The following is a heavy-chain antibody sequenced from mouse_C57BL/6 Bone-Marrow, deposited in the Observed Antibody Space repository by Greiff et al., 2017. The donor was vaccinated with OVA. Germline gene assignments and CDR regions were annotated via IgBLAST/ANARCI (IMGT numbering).Heavy chain of an antibody. CDR2: ISNGGGST. Sequence: EVKLMESGGGLVQPGGSLKLSCAASGFTFSDYYMYWVRQTPEKRLEWVAYISNGGGSTYYPDTVKGRFTISRDNAKNTLYLQMSRLKSEDTAMYYCARGFITTVVATPYYAMDYWGQGTSVTVSS. J-gene: IGHJ4*01. V-gene: IGHV5-12*01. D-gene: IGHD1-1*01. CDR1: GFTFSDYY. CDR3: ARGFITTVVATPYYAMDY.